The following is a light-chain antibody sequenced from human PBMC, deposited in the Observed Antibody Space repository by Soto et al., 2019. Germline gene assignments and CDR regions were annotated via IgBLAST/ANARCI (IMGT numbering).Light chain of an antibody. CDR1: SSNIGAGYD. CDR2: GNS. Sequence: QSVLTQPPSVSGAPGQRVTISCTXSSSNIGAGYDVHWYQQLPGTAPKLLIYGNSNRPSGVPDRFSGSKSGTSASLAITGLQAEDEADYYCQSYDSSLSGSSVFGTGTKVT. V-gene: IGLV1-40*01. CDR3: QSYDSSLSGSSV. J-gene: IGLJ1*01.